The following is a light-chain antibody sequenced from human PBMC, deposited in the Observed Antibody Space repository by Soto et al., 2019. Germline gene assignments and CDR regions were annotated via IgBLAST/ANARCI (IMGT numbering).Light chain of an antibody. CDR2: GAS. Sequence: EIVMTQSPATLSVSPGERATLSCRASQSVSNNLAWYQQKPGQAPRLLIYGASTRATGIPARFSGSGSGTEFTLTISSLQSEDFAVYYCQQYNNWPPDTFGGGTKVEIK. CDR3: QQYNNWPPDT. J-gene: IGKJ4*01. CDR1: QSVSNN. V-gene: IGKV3-15*01.